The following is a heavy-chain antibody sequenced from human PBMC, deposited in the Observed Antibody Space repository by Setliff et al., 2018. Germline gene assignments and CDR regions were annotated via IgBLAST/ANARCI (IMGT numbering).Heavy chain of an antibody. D-gene: IGHD2-15*01. CDR2: ISYTGST. Sequence: PSETLSLTCSVSGDSIFDNYWSWIRQSPGRGLEWIAYISYTGSTNYNPSLKSRVTISLDTSKNHFSLQLTSLTAADTAVYYCARGVSGVSWTPRYWGRGTLVTVSS. J-gene: IGHJ4*02. CDR3: ARGVSGVSWTPRY. V-gene: IGHV4-59*08. CDR1: GDSIFDNY.